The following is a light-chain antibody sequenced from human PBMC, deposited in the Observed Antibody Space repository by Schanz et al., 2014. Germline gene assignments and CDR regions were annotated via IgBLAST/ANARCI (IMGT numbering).Light chain of an antibody. J-gene: IGLJ3*02. Sequence: QSALTQPPSASGSPGQSVTISCTGTNSDVGGYNYVSWYQQHPGKAPKLMIYEVSKRPSGVPDRFSGSKSANTASLTVSGLQAEDEADYYCSSYTSSSTLGVFGGGTKLTVL. CDR3: SSYTSSSTLGV. CDR1: NSDVGGYNY. CDR2: EVS. V-gene: IGLV2-8*01.